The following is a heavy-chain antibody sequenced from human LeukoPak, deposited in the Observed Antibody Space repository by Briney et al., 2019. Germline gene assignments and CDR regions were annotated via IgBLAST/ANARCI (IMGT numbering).Heavy chain of an antibody. CDR1: RFTFSSYA. D-gene: IGHD3-3*01. Sequence: PGGSLRRSCAASRFTFSSYAMNWVRQAPGKGLEWVAAISGSGGSTFYADSVKGRFTISRDNSKNTLYLQMNSLRAEDTAVYYCAKDLNYDFWSGLDAFHIWGQGTMVTVSS. CDR3: AKDLNYDFWSGLDAFHI. J-gene: IGHJ3*02. CDR2: ISGSGGST. V-gene: IGHV3-23*01.